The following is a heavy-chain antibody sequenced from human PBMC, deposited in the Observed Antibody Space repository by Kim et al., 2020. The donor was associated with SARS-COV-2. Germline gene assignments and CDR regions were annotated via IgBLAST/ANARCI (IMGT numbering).Heavy chain of an antibody. V-gene: IGHV4-30-4*01. CDR2: IYYSGST. CDR1: GGSISSGDYY. Sequence: SETLSLTCTVSGGSISSGDYYWSWIRQPPGKGLEWIGYIYYSGSTYYNPSLKSRVTISVDTSKNQFSLKLSSVTAADTAVYYCARVPPEEVGMDVWGQGTTVTVSS. CDR3: ARVPPEEVGMDV. J-gene: IGHJ6*02.